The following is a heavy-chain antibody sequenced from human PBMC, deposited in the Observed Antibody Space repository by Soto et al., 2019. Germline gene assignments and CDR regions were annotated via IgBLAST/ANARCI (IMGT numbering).Heavy chain of an antibody. Sequence: VQLVDSGGGLIQPGGSLRLSCAASGFTVSDNYMGWVRQAPGKGLEWIGEINHSGSTNYNPSLKSRVTISVDTSKNQFSLKLSSVTAADTAVYYCARGMMIYSSSWYESVWFDPWGQGTLVTVSS. CDR3: ARGMMIYSSSWYESVWFDP. CDR2: INHSGST. D-gene: IGHD6-13*01. J-gene: IGHJ5*02. V-gene: IGHV4-34*01. CDR1: GFTVSDNY.